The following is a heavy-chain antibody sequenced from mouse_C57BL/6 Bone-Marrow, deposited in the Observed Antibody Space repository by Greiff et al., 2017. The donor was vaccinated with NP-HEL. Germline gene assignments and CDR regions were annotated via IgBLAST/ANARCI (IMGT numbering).Heavy chain of an antibody. J-gene: IGHJ3*01. CDR2: ISSGGSYT. V-gene: IGHV5-6*01. CDR3: ARGNWFAY. Sequence: EVQLQQSGGDLVKPGGSLKLSCAASGFTFSSYGMSWVRQTPDKRLEWVATISSGGSYTYYPDSVKGRFTISRDNAKNTLYLQMSSLKSEDTAMYYCARGNWFAYWGQGTLVTVSA. CDR1: GFTFSSYG.